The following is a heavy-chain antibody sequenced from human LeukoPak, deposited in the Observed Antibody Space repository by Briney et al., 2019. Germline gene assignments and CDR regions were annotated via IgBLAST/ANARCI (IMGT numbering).Heavy chain of an antibody. CDR2: IYHSGST. Sequence: SETLSLTCTVSGYSISSGYYWGWIRQPPGKGLEWIGSIYHSGSTYYNPSLKSRVTISVDTSKNQFSLKLSSVTAADTAVYYCARQHSGPYYYYMDVWGKGTTVTVSS. CDR3: ARQHSGPYYYYMDV. CDR1: GYSISSGYY. J-gene: IGHJ6*03. D-gene: IGHD1-26*01. V-gene: IGHV4-38-2*02.